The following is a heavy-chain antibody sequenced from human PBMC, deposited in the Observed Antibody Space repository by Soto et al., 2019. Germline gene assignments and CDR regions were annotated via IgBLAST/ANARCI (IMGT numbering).Heavy chain of an antibody. D-gene: IGHD4-17*01. CDR2: IIPIFGTT. J-gene: IGHJ6*02. CDR3: ARHNRDWLTTLRTHYGMDV. Sequence: QVQLVQSEAEVKKPGSSVKVSCKASGGSFSRYAISWVRQAPGQGPEWMGGIIPIFGTTNYAQKFQGRVTITAGESTSTAYLELSSLRSDDTAVYYCARHNRDWLTTLRTHYGMDVWGQGTTVTVSS. CDR1: GGSFSRYA. V-gene: IGHV1-69*01.